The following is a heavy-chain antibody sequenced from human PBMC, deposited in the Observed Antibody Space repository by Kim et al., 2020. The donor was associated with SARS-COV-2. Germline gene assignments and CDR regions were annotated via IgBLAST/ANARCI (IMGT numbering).Heavy chain of an antibody. Sequence: SETLSLTCTVSGGSISSGGYYWSWIRQHPVKGLEWIGYIYYSGSTYYNPSLKSRVTISVDTSKNQFSLKLSSVTAADTAVYYCARDAAPVYGDYVPFDYWGQGTLVTVSS. J-gene: IGHJ4*02. D-gene: IGHD4-17*01. V-gene: IGHV4-31*03. CDR2: IYYSGST. CDR1: GGSISSGGYY. CDR3: ARDAAPVYGDYVPFDY.